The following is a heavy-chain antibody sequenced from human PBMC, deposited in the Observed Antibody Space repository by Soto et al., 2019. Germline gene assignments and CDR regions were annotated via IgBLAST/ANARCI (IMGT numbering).Heavy chain of an antibody. J-gene: IGHJ6*02. CDR2: IYHSGST. V-gene: IGHV4-4*02. D-gene: IGHD3-3*01. Sequence: SETLSLTCAVPGGSMSSSNWWSWVRQPPGKGLEWIGEIYHSGSTNYNPSLKSRVTISVDKSKNQFSLKLSSVTAADTAVYYCARGLLDDFWSGYSLMYYYGMDVWGQGTTVTVSS. CDR1: GGSMSSSNW. CDR3: ARGLLDDFWSGYSLMYYYGMDV.